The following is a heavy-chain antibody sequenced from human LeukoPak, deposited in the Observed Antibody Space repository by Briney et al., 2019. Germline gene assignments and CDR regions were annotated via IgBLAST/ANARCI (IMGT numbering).Heavy chain of an antibody. Sequence: GGSLRLSCAASGFTFSSYSMNWVRQAPGKVLEWVSFISSSRSYIYYADSVKGRFTISRDNAKNLLYLQMNSLRAEDTAVYYCARFIAAPYYFDYWGRGTLVTVSS. CDR1: GFTFSSYS. CDR2: ISSSRSYI. V-gene: IGHV3-21*01. D-gene: IGHD6-13*01. J-gene: IGHJ4*02. CDR3: ARFIAAPYYFDY.